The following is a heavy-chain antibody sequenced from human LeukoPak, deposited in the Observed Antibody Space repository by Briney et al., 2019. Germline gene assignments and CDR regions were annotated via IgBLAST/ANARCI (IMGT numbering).Heavy chain of an antibody. CDR1: GGSISSYY. D-gene: IGHD6-25*01. J-gene: IGHJ6*02. CDR3: ARDSPSSYSSGQGYGMDV. V-gene: IGHV4-59*12. CDR2: IYYSGST. Sequence: SSETLSLTCTVSGGSISSYYWSWIRQPPGKGLEWIGSIYYSGSTYYNPSLKSRVTISVDTSKNQFSLKLSSVTAADTAVYYCARDSPSSYSSGQGYGMDVWGQGTTVTVSS.